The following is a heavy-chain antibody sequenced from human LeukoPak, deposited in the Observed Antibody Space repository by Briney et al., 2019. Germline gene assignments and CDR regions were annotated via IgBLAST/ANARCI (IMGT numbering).Heavy chain of an antibody. CDR1: GYIFTSYW. CDR3: ARIYCSSTSCYPYYYGMDV. V-gene: IGHV5-10-1*01. CDR2: IDPSDSYT. D-gene: IGHD2-2*01. Sequence: GESLRISCKGSGYIFTSYWISWVRQMPGKGLEWMGRIDPSDSYTNYSPSFQGHVTISADKSISTAYLQWSSLKASDTAMYYCARIYCSSTSCYPYYYGMDVWGQGTTVTVSS. J-gene: IGHJ6*02.